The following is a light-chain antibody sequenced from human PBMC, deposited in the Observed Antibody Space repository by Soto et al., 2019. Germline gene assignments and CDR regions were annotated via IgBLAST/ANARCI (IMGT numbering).Light chain of an antibody. CDR1: QDIKPY. CDR2: GTF. J-gene: IGKJ3*01. Sequence: IQLTQSPSSLSASAGDRVSITCRASQDIKPYLAWYKQKQGKAPKLLISGTFTLQSGVPSRLNGSGAGTDFTLTIIRRQPEDFATYYCQHLNNYPPFTFGPGTKVDLE. CDR3: QHLNNYPPFT. V-gene: IGKV1-9*01.